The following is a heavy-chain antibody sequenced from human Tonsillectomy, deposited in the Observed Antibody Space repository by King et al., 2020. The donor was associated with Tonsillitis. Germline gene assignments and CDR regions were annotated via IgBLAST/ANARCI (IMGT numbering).Heavy chain of an antibody. J-gene: IGHJ4*02. D-gene: IGHD3-22*01. CDR1: GFTSDNYW. Sequence: VQLVESGGGLVQPGGSLRISCAVSGFTSDNYWMSWVRQGPGKGLEWLANINPDGSQKYYVDSLKGRFTISKDKAKNSVDLEMNNLTVEDTAVYYCASSLANYYDNSTFYSWGQGALVTVAS. CDR2: INPDGSQK. V-gene: IGHV3-7*03. CDR3: ASSLANYYDNSTFYS.